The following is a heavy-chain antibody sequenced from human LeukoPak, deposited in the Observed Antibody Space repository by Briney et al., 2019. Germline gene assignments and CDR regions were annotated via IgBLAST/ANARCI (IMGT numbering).Heavy chain of an antibody. Sequence: ASVKVSCKASGYTFTGYYMHWVRQAPGQGLEWMGWINLKSGGTNYAQKFQGRVTMTRDTSISTAYMELSRLRSDDTAVYYCARGRGQYYGSGSPLDYWGQGTLVTVSS. D-gene: IGHD3-10*01. CDR1: GYTFTGYY. CDR3: ARGRGQYYGSGSPLDY. CDR2: INLKSGGT. V-gene: IGHV1-2*02. J-gene: IGHJ4*02.